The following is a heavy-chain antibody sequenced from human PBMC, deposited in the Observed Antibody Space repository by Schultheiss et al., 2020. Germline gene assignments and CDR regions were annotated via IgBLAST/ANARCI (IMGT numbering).Heavy chain of an antibody. CDR3: ARAGDEGPPTAATTFDY. Sequence: LRLSCTVSGGSISSGGYYWSWIRQHPGKGLEWIGYIYYSGSTYYNPSLKSRVTISVDTSKNQFSLKLSSVTAADTAVYYCARAGDEGPPTAATTFDYWGQGTLVTVSS. D-gene: IGHD6-25*01. J-gene: IGHJ4*02. CDR2: IYYSGST. V-gene: IGHV4-31*03. CDR1: GGSISSGGYY.